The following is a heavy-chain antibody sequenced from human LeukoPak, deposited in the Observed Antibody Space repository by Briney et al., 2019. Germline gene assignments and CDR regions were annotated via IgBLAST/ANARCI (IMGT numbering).Heavy chain of an antibody. CDR2: VNPISGNT. J-gene: IGHJ4*02. CDR1: GYTFTSYD. Sequence: ASVKVSCKASGYTFTSYDINWVRQATGQGLEWMGWVNPISGNTGYAQKFQGRVTMTRNTSISTAYMELSSLRSEDTAVYYCARGYPLGYCSGGSCPFFDYWGQGILVAVSS. CDR3: ARGYPLGYCSGGSCPFFDY. V-gene: IGHV1-8*01. D-gene: IGHD2-15*01.